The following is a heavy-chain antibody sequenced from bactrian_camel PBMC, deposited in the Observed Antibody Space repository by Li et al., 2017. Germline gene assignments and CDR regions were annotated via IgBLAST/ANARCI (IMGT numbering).Heavy chain of an antibody. CDR3: ATDFGRLRDLRSRRIRPRTRDQSNSPCPGASAYNY. J-gene: IGHJ4*01. D-gene: IGHD1*01. Sequence: DVQLVESGGGSVQAGGSLRLSCVASGFTFHNSHMGWHRQTPGGVCEQVSTITTDGNAFYSESVKGRFTISLDNAKNTVYLQMSSLKPEDTAVYICATDFGRLRDLRSRRIRPRTRDQSNSPCPGASAYNYWAQGTQVTVS. V-gene: IGHV3S66*01. CDR1: GFTFHNSH. CDR2: ITTDGNA.